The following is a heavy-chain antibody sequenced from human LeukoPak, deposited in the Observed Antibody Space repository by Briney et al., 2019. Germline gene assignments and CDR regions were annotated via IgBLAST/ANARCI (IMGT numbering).Heavy chain of an antibody. J-gene: IGHJ6*02. CDR1: GYTFTSYA. CDR3: AREKAPPYDYVWGSYRSDYYYGMDV. Sequence: ASVKVSCKASGYTFTSYAMHWVRQAPGQRLEWMGWINAGNGNTKYSQKFQGRVTITRDTSTSTVYMELSSLRSEDTAVYYCAREKAPPYDYVWGSYRSDYYYGMDVWGQGTTVTVSS. D-gene: IGHD3-16*02. CDR2: INAGNGNT. V-gene: IGHV1-3*01.